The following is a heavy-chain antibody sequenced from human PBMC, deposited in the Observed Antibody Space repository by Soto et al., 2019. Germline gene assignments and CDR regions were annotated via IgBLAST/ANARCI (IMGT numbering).Heavy chain of an antibody. Sequence: EVQLVESGGGLVQPGGSLRLSCAASKFSFSGYWMHWVRQAPGKGLMWVSRVNPDGSTTTYADSVKGRVTLSRYNAKNSVFLQMNSLRADHTAVYYCAKVASGSYDWFDPWGQGTLVTVSS. CDR2: VNPDGSTT. CDR3: AKVASGSYDWFDP. CDR1: KFSFSGYW. J-gene: IGHJ5*02. V-gene: IGHV3-74*01. D-gene: IGHD1-26*01.